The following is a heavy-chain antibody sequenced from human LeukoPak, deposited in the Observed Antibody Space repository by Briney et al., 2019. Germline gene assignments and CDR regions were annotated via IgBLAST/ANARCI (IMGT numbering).Heavy chain of an antibody. CDR2: IYYSGST. V-gene: IGHV4-39*01. CDR1: GGSISSSSYY. CDR3: ARSYSQWELRGRFDY. D-gene: IGHD1-26*01. J-gene: IGHJ4*02. Sequence: SETLSLTCTVSGGSISSSSYYWGWIRQPPGKGLEWIGSIYYSGSTYYNPSLKSRVTISVDTSKNQFSLKLSSVTAADTAVYYCARSYSQWELRGRFDYWGQGTLVTVSS.